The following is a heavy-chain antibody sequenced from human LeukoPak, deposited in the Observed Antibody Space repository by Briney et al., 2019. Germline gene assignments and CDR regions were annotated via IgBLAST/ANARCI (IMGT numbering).Heavy chain of an antibody. D-gene: IGHD1-7*01. J-gene: IGHJ4*02. CDR2: INHSGST. V-gene: IGHV4-34*01. CDR1: GGSFSGYY. Sequence: PSETLSLTCAVYGGSFSGYYWSWIRQPPGKGLEWIGEINHSGSTNYNPSLKSRVTISVDTSKNQFSLNLSSATAADTAVYYCTRTGSTGGYWGQGTLVTVSS. CDR3: TRTGSTGGY.